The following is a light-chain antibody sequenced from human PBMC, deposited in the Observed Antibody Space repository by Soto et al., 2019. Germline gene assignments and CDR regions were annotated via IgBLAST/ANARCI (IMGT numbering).Light chain of an antibody. Sequence: EIVLTQSPAXLSLSPGERATLSCRASQSVSSYLAWYQQKPGQAPRLLIYDASNRATGIPARFSGSGSGTDFTLTISSLEPEDFAVYYCQQRSNWPPVTFGPGTKVDIK. CDR2: DAS. CDR3: QQRSNWPPVT. J-gene: IGKJ3*01. CDR1: QSVSSY. V-gene: IGKV3-11*01.